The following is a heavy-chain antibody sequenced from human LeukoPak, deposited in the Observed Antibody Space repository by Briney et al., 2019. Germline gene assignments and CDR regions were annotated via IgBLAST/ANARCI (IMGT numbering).Heavy chain of an antibody. CDR1: GLTFSSSA. J-gene: IGHJ4*02. CDR2: IKQDGSEK. Sequence: GGSLRLSCAASGLTFSSSAMSWVRQAPGKGLEWVANIKQDGSEKYYVDSVKGRFTISRDNAKNSLYLQMNSLRAEDTAVYYCARVVAVAGTGGVDYWGQGTLVTVSS. V-gene: IGHV3-7*01. D-gene: IGHD6-19*01. CDR3: ARVVAVAGTGGVDY.